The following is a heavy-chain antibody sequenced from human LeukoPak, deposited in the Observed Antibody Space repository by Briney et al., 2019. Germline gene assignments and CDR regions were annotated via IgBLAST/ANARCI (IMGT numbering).Heavy chain of an antibody. Sequence: GGSLRLSCAASGFTFSSYAMHWVRQAPGKGLGWVAVMSCGGTYKYYADSVKGRFTISRDNSKNTVYLQMNSLRGEDTAVYYCARSRGSPNSGEDAFDIWGQGTVVTVSS. J-gene: IGHJ3*02. D-gene: IGHD2-15*01. CDR2: MSCGGTYK. V-gene: IGHV3-30-3*01. CDR1: GFTFSSYA. CDR3: ARSRGSPNSGEDAFDI.